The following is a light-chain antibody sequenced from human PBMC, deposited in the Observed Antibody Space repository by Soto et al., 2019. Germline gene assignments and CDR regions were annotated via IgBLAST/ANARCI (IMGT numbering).Light chain of an antibody. CDR1: HYIRDD. V-gene: IGKV1-6*02. CDR3: LPDYSNPLT. J-gene: IGKJ4*01. Sequence: AIQMTQSPSFLSASVGDRVTITCRSSHYIRDDVGWYQQKPGTDPRLLSFGAYNLQSGVPSRFRGSGSATEFTLTISSLPPEDFATYYCLPDYSNPLTFGGGTKVEI. CDR2: GAY.